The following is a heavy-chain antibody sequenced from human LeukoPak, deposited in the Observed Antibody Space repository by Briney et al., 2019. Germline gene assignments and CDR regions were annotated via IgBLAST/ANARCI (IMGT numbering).Heavy chain of an antibody. V-gene: IGHV3-11*04. CDR3: ARADLGIAARGGYYYYYYMDV. CDR2: ISSSGSTI. CDR1: GFTFSDYY. J-gene: IGHJ6*03. Sequence: PGGSLRLSCAASGFTFSDYYMSWIRQAPGKGLEWVSYISSSGSTIYYADSVKGRFTISRDNAKNSLYLQMNSLRAEDTAVYYCARADLGIAARGGYYYYYYMDVWGKGTTVTVSS. D-gene: IGHD6-6*01.